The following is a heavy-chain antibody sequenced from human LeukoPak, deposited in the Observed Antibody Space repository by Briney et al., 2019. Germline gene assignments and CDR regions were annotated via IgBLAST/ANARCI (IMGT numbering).Heavy chain of an antibody. D-gene: IGHD4-23*01. Sequence: GGSLRLSCAASGFTFSSYSMTWVRQAPGKGLEWVSSITGSCSYIHYADSVRGRFTISRDNAKESLFLEMNSLRAEDTAVYYCAKVPHYGGNSPYFDSWGQGTLVTVSS. CDR3: AKVPHYGGNSPYFDS. CDR2: ITGSCSYI. CDR1: GFTFSSYS. V-gene: IGHV3-21*04. J-gene: IGHJ4*02.